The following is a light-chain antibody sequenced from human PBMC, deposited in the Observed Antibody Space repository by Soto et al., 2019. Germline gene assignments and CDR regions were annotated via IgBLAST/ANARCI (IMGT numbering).Light chain of an antibody. CDR1: QSVSSN. CDR3: QQYNKWPRT. J-gene: IGKJ1*01. V-gene: IGKV3-15*01. Sequence: EIVMTQSPDTLSVSPGERATLSCRASQSVSSNLAWYQQKPGQAPRLLIYGASTRATDIPARISGSGSGTEFTLTISSLQSEDCAVYYCQQYNKWPRTFXQGTKVDIK. CDR2: GAS.